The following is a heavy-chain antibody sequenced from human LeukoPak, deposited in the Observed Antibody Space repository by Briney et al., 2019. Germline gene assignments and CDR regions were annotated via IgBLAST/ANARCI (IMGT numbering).Heavy chain of an antibody. CDR1: GYRLTDDY. V-gene: IGHV1-2*02. CDR3: APTSEAYTSNWSV. CDR2: INPDSGFT. D-gene: IGHD3-16*01. Sequence: ASVKVSCKTSGYRLTDDYMHWVRQAPGQGLEWMGWINPDSGFTNYAPKFQGRVIMTRDTSISTAYMEVRRLRYDDTAMYYCAPTSEAYTSNWSVWGQGTLVTVSP. J-gene: IGHJ4*02.